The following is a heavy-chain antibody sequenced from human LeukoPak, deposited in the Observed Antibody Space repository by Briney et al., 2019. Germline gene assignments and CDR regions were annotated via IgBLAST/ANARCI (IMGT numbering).Heavy chain of an antibody. CDR3: ARDGEHVLAHDY. CDR2: IKQDGSEK. CDR1: GFTFSSYW. J-gene: IGHJ4*02. D-gene: IGHD3-10*01. V-gene: IGHV3-7*01. Sequence: SGGSLRLSCAASGFTFSSYWMSWVRQAPGKGLEWVANIKQDGSEKSYVDSVKGRFTISRDNAKNSVFLQMNSLRAEDAAVYYCARDGEHVLAHDYWGQGTLVTVSS.